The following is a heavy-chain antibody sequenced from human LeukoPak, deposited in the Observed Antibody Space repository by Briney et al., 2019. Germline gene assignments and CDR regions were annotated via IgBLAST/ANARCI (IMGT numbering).Heavy chain of an antibody. D-gene: IGHD3-9*01. CDR2: INHSGST. CDR1: GGSFSGYY. J-gene: IGHJ6*04. V-gene: IGHV4-34*01. CDR3: ARGDRSYDILTGYYRRPGSYGMDV. Sequence: SETLCLACAVYGGSFSGYYWSWIRQPPGKGLEWXGEINHSGSTNYNPSLKSRVTISVDTSKNQFSLKLSSVTAADTAVYYCARGDRSYDILTGYYRRPGSYGMDVWGKGTTVTVSS.